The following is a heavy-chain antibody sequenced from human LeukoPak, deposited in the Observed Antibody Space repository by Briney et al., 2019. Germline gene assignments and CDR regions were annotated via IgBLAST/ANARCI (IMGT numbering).Heavy chain of an antibody. Sequence: GGSLRLSCAVSGFSLSHYAMDWVRQAPGKGLEWVSSIGGGSAYTYYADSVKGRFTMSRDDSTNTVYLQMNSLRAEDTAIYRCARGVSYISAWYGVDYWGQGTPVTVSS. D-gene: IGHD6-19*01. V-gene: IGHV3-23*01. J-gene: IGHJ4*02. CDR1: GFSLSHYA. CDR3: ARGVSYISAWYGVDY. CDR2: IGGGSAYT.